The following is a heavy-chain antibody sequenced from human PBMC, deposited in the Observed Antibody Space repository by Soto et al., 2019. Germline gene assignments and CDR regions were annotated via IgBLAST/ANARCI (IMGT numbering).Heavy chain of an antibody. CDR2: ISYDGSNK. D-gene: IGHD2-15*01. CDR1: GFTFSSYG. CDR3: VLGYCSGGSYDY. Sequence: QVQLVESGGGVVQPCRSLRLSCAASGFTFSSYGMHWVRQAPGKGLERVAVISYDGSNKYYADSVKGRFAISRDNSKNTLYLQMNSLRAEDTAVYYCVLGYCSGGSYDYWGQGTLVTVSS. J-gene: IGHJ4*02. V-gene: IGHV3-30*03.